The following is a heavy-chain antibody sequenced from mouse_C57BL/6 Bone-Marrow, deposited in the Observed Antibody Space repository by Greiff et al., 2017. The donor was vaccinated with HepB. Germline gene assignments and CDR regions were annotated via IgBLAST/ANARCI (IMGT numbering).Heavy chain of an antibody. CDR1: GFTFSDYY. CDR3: ARGGDYGSKDYFDY. V-gene: IGHV5-16*01. D-gene: IGHD1-1*01. Sequence: EVHLVESEGGLVQPGSSMKLSCTASGFTFSDYYMAWVRQVPEKGLEWVANINYDGSSTYYLDSLKSRFIISRDNAKDILYLQMSSLKSEDTATYYCARGGDYGSKDYFDYWGQGTTLTVSS. J-gene: IGHJ2*01. CDR2: INYDGSST.